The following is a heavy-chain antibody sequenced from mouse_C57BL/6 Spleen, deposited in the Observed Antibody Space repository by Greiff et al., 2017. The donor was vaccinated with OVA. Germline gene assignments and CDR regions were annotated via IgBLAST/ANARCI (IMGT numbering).Heavy chain of an antibody. Sequence: VQLQQPGAELVKPGASVKMSCKASGYTFTSYWITWVKQRPGQGLEWIGDFFPGSGSTTYNEKFKSKATLTVDTSSSTAYMQLSSLTSEDSAVYYCARSGITMVVDNCAMDYWGQGTSVTVSS. CDR3: ARSGITMVVDNCAMDY. J-gene: IGHJ4*01. CDR1: GYTFTSYW. D-gene: IGHD1-1*01. V-gene: IGHV1-55*01. CDR2: FFPGSGST.